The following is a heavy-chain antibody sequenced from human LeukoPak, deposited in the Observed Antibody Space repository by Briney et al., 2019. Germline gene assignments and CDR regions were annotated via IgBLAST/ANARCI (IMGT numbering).Heavy chain of an antibody. Sequence: GGSLRLSCAASGFTFSSYSMNWVRQAPGKGLEWVSYISSSSSTIYYADSVKGRFTISRDNAKNSLYLQMNSLRAEDTAVYHCARSITMVRGVIENYFDYWGQGTLVTVSS. V-gene: IGHV3-48*01. D-gene: IGHD3-10*01. J-gene: IGHJ4*02. CDR1: GFTFSSYS. CDR2: ISSSSSTI. CDR3: ARSITMVRGVIENYFDY.